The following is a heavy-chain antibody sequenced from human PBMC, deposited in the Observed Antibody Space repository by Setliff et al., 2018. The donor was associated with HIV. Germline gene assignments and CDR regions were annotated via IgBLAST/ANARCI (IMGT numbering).Heavy chain of an antibody. CDR1: EFSVSGHY. V-gene: IGHV3-7*01. D-gene: IGHD3-10*01. Sequence: GGSLRLSCATSEFSVSGHYMTWVRQAPGKGLEWVANINSDGTEKNYADSVRGRFTISRDNSKNSVYLQMNGLRSEDTAVYYCARKLRPGHGMDVWGQGTTVTVSS. CDR3: ARKLRPGHGMDV. J-gene: IGHJ6*02. CDR2: INSDGTEK.